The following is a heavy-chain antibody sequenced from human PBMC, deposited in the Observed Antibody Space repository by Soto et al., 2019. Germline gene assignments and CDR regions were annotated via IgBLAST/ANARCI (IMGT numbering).Heavy chain of an antibody. CDR2: ISGSGGST. D-gene: IGHD2-2*02. J-gene: IGHJ6*02. Sequence: ASLRLSCSASGFTFSIYAMSWVGQAPGKGLDWVAAISGSGGSTYYAYSVKCRFTISRDNAKNTLYLQMNSLRAEDTAVYYCAKEDIVVVPAAIDYYGMDVWGQGTTVTVSS. V-gene: IGHV3-23*01. CDR1: GFTFSIYA. CDR3: AKEDIVVVPAAIDYYGMDV.